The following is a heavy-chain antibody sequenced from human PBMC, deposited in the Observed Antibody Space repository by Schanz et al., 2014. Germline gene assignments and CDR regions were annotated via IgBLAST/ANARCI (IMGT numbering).Heavy chain of an antibody. CDR3: ARGVRIDY. Sequence: VQLVESGGGLVQPGGSVRLSCGASGFTFSSYAMSWVRQAPGKGLEWVSDISDSGDSTHYADSVKGRFTISRDNAKNSLYLQMNSLTAEDTAVYYCARGVRIDYWGQGTLVTVSS. CDR1: GFTFSSYA. J-gene: IGHJ4*02. V-gene: IGHV3-48*04. CDR2: ISDSGDST. D-gene: IGHD3-3*01.